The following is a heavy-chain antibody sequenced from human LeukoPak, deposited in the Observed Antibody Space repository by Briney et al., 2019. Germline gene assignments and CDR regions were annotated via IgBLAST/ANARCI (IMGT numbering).Heavy chain of an antibody. CDR3: ARDLIDGANGGFDY. J-gene: IGHJ4*02. CDR2: ISFSVNTK. CDR1: GFTFSDYS. D-gene: IGHD1-26*01. V-gene: IGHV3-48*04. Sequence: GGSLRLSCAASGFTFSDYSMNWVRQAPGKGLEWVSYISFSVNTKYYGDSVKGRFTISRDNAKNSLYLHMDSLRAEDTAVYYCARDLIDGANGGFDYWGQGTLVTVSS.